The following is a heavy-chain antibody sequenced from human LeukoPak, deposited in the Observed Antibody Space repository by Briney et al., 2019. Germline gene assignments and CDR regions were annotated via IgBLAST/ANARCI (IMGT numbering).Heavy chain of an antibody. J-gene: IGHJ4*02. CDR1: GYSISSGYY. Sequence: KPSENLSLNCAVSGYSISSGYYWGWIRQPPGKGLEWIGSIYHSGSTYYNPSLKGRVTISVDTSKNQFSLKLSSVTAADTAVYYCARHKEFAFDYWGQGTLVTVSS. CDR3: ARHKEFAFDY. CDR2: IYHSGST. V-gene: IGHV4-38-2*01.